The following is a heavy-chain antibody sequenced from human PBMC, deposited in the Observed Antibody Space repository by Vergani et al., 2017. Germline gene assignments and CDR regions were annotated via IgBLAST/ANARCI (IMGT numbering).Heavy chain of an antibody. D-gene: IGHD2-15*01. V-gene: IGHV4-39*01. CDR2: IYYSGST. J-gene: IGHJ5*02. CDR1: NDSVSNTFYY. CDR3: TRHWALVAANNWFEP. Sequence: QVQLQESGPGLVKPSETLSLTCTVSNDSVSNTFYYWGWIRQTPGKGLEWIGSIYYSGSTYYNPSLEGRVTMSVDTSKSQFSLKLSSVTAADTAVYYCTRHWALVAANNWFEPWGQGTLVTVSS.